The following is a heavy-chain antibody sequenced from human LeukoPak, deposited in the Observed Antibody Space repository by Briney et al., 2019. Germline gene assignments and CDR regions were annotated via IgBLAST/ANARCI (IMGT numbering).Heavy chain of an antibody. J-gene: IGHJ3*02. Sequence: GSLRLSCAASGFTFSSYWMHWVRQAPGKGLVWVSRINSDGRSTSYADSVKGRFTISRDNAKNTLYLQMNSLRAEDTAVYYCARGGGSGWSDAFDIWGQGTMVTVSS. CDR1: GFTFSSYW. V-gene: IGHV3-74*01. CDR2: INSDGRST. CDR3: ARGGGSGWSDAFDI. D-gene: IGHD6-19*01.